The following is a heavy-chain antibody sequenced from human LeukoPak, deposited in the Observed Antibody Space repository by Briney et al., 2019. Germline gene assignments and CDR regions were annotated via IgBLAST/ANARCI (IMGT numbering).Heavy chain of an antibody. CDR3: AHRDTTMVRVDH. D-gene: IGHD5-18*01. Sequence: GGSLRLSCAASGFTFSSYALNWVRQAPGKGLEWVGRIRSKTAGGTTDYAAPVKGRFTISRDDSKNTLFLQMNSLTTEDTAVYFCAHRDTTMVRVDHWGQGTLVTVSS. CDR1: GFTFSSYA. V-gene: IGHV3-15*07. J-gene: IGHJ4*02. CDR2: IRSKTAGGTT.